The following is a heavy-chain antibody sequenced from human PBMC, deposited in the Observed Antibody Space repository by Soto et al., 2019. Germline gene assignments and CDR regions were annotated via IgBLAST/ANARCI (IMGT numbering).Heavy chain of an antibody. V-gene: IGHV4-34*01. J-gene: IGHJ4*02. Sequence: SETLSLTCAVYGGSFSGYYWSWIRQPPGKGLEWIGEINHSGSTNYNPPLKSRVTISVDTSKNQFSLKLSSVTAADTAVYYCARGLSYYDNSLDYWGQGTLVTVSS. CDR3: ARGLSYYDNSLDY. CDR1: GGSFSGYY. CDR2: INHSGST. D-gene: IGHD3-22*01.